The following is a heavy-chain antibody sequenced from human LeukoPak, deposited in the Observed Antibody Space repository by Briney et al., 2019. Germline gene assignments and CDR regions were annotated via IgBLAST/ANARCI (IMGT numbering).Heavy chain of an antibody. CDR2: ISAYNGNT. V-gene: IGHV1-18*01. CDR3: ARRDSSGWRNWFDP. CDR1: GYTFTSYG. Sequence: ASVKVSCKASGYTFTSYGISWVRQAPGQGLEWMGWISAYNGNTNYAQKLQGRVTMTIDTSTSTAYMELRSLRSDDTAVYYCARRDSSGWRNWFDPWGQGTLVTVSS. D-gene: IGHD6-19*01. J-gene: IGHJ5*02.